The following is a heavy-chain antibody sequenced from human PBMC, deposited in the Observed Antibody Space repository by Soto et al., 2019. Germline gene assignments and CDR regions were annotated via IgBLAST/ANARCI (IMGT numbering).Heavy chain of an antibody. CDR1: GFSFAGYA. D-gene: IGHD3-9*01. V-gene: IGHV3-23*01. CDR3: AKTETFNGYYNVFDY. CDR2: ISGGGGST. J-gene: IGHJ4*02. Sequence: GWSLRLSCAASGFSFAGYALTWVRLAPGKGLEWVASISGGGGSTYYADSVKGRFSISRDNSNRMVYLQMGSLTAGDTAVYYCAKTETFNGYYNVFDYWGQGT.